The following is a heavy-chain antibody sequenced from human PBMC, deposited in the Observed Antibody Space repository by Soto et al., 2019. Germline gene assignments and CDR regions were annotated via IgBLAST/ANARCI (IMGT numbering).Heavy chain of an antibody. CDR2: IYPGDSDT. CDR3: ARHWDRGYSLRSLYYYYGMDV. V-gene: IGHV5-51*01. Sequence: GESLKISCKGSGYSFTSYWIGWVRQMPGKGLEWMGIIYPGDSDTRYSPSFQGQVTISADKSISTAYLQWSSLKASDTAMYYCARHWDRGYSLRSLYYYYGMDVWGQGTTVTVSS. J-gene: IGHJ6*02. CDR1: GYSFTSYW. D-gene: IGHD5-18*01.